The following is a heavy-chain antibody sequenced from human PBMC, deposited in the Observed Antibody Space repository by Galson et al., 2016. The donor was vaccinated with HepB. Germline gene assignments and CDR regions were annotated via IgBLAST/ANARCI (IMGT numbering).Heavy chain of an antibody. CDR1: GFTFRRYE. CDR2: ISSSGSII. CDR3: AREYSYCYYYFYGVDV. D-gene: IGHD5-18*01. J-gene: IGHJ6*02. Sequence: SLRLSCAASGFTFRRYEMNWVRQAPGTGLEWVSYISSSGSIIYSAHSVTGRFTISRDNAKNSLYLQMNSLRAEYTAVYYCAREYSYCYYYFYGVDVWGQGTTVTVSS. V-gene: IGHV3-48*03.